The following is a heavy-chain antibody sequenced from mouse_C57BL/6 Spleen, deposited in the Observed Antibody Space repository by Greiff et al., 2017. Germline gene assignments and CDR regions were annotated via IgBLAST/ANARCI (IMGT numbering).Heavy chain of an antibody. V-gene: IGHV1-64*01. CDR3: ARATGDHYFDY. CDR1: GYTFTSYW. J-gene: IGHJ2*01. D-gene: IGHD4-1*01. Sequence: VQLQQPGAELVKPGASVKLSCKASGYTFTSYWMHWVKQRPGQGLEWIGMIHPNSGSTNYNEKFKSKATLTVDKSSSTAYMQLSSLTSEDSAVYYCARATGDHYFDYWGQGTTLTVSS. CDR2: IHPNSGST.